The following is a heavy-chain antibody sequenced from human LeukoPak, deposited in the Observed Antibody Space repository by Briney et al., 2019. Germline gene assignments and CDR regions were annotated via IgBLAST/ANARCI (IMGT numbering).Heavy chain of an antibody. CDR3: ARYLDYGGNSRVFQH. CDR2: INHGGST. CDR1: GGSLSAYY. Sequence: SESLSLTCAVYGGSLSAYYWTWIRQPPGKGLEWIGEINHGGSTNYNPSLKSRVTISIDTSKNQFSLKLSSVTAADTAVYYCARYLDYGGNSRVFQHWGQGTLVTVSS. V-gene: IGHV4-34*01. J-gene: IGHJ1*01. D-gene: IGHD4-23*01.